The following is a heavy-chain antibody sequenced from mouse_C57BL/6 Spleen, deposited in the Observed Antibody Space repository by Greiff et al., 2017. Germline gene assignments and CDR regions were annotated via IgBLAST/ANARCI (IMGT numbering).Heavy chain of an antibody. CDR2: ISSGGSYT. CDR1: GFTFSSYG. J-gene: IGHJ3*01. Sequence: DVHLVESGGDLVKPGGSLKLSCAASGFTFSSYGMSWVRQTPDKRLEWVATISSGGSYTYYPDSVKGRFTISRDNAKNTLYLQMSSLKSEDTAMYYCARLLYDYDEAWFAYWGQGTLVTVSA. V-gene: IGHV5-6*01. CDR3: ARLLYDYDEAWFAY. D-gene: IGHD2-4*01.